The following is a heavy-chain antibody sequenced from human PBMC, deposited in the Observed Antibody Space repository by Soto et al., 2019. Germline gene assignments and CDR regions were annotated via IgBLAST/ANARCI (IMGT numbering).Heavy chain of an antibody. CDR3: ARVIPTTAAGTDY. Sequence: QPGGSLRLSCAASGFTFSNYWMTWVRQAPGKGLEWVANIKQNGSEKDYVDSVKGRFTISRDNAQNSLFLQMNSLRVDDTAVYYCARVIPTTAAGTDYWGQGTLVTVSS. D-gene: IGHD6-13*01. J-gene: IGHJ4*02. V-gene: IGHV3-7*05. CDR1: GFTFSNYW. CDR2: IKQNGSEK.